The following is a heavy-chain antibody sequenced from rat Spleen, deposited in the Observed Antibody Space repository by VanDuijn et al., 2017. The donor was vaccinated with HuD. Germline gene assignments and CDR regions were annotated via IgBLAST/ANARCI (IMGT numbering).Heavy chain of an antibody. D-gene: IGHD4-3*01. J-gene: IGHJ2*01. CDR2: VWSGGST. CDR3: TRVGNSGYAGDY. Sequence: QVQLKESGPGLVQPSQTLSLTCTVSGFSLPSYGVSWVRQPPGKGLEWIGAVWSGGSTAYNSALKSRLSISRDTSKSQVFLKMNMLQTEETAIYYCTRVGNSGYAGDYWGQGVMVTVSS. V-gene: IGHV2-4*01. CDR1: GFSLPSYG.